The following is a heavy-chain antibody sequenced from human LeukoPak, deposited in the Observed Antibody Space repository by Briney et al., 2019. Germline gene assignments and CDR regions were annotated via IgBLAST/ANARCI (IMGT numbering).Heavy chain of an antibody. CDR1: GFTFSGHG. Sequence: PGGSLRLSCAASGFTFSGHGMPWVRQAPGRGLEWVALISYDGTNKYYADSVKGRFTISRDNAKNTLYLQMNSLRAEDTAQYYCAKDRAYYDSWSDYGYYHYGMDVWGQGTTVTVSS. J-gene: IGHJ6*02. CDR2: ISYDGTNK. CDR3: AKDRAYYDSWSDYGYYHYGMDV. V-gene: IGHV3-30*18. D-gene: IGHD3-3*01.